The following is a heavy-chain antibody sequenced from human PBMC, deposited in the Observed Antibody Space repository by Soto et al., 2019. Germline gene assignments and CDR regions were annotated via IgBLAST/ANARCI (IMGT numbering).Heavy chain of an antibody. D-gene: IGHD3-3*01. J-gene: IGHJ6*02. CDR1: GYTFTSYY. CDR3: ARDSTYYDFWSGHMDV. CDR2: INPSGGST. V-gene: IGHV1-46*01. Sequence: ASVKVSCKASGYTFTSYYMHWVRQAPGQGLEWMGIINPSGGSTSYAQKFQGRVTMTRDTSTSTVYMELSSLRSEDTAVYYCARDSTYYDFWSGHMDVWGQGTKVTVSS.